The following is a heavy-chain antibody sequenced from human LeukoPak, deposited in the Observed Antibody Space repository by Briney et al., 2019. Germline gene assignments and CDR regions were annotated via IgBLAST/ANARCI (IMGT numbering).Heavy chain of an antibody. Sequence: GGSLTLSCTASGFTFSSYSMNWVRQAPGNGLEWVGCISTSSSYIYYADSVKGRFTISRDNAKNSQYLQMNSLRAEETAGYYGPANRRMGQWLDLFDSWGQGTLVTVSS. CDR1: GFTFSSYS. CDR2: ISTSSSYI. J-gene: IGHJ4*02. D-gene: IGHD6-19*01. V-gene: IGHV3-21*01. CDR3: PANRRMGQWLDLFDS.